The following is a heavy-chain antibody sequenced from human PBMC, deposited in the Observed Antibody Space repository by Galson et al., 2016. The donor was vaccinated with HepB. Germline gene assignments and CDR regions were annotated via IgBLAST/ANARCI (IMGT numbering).Heavy chain of an antibody. J-gene: IGHJ6*02. CDR3: ARDGTLSGSYYHFYGMDV. CDR2: ISTYNGNT. V-gene: IGHV1-18*01. CDR1: GYSFISYG. Sequence: SVKVSCKASGYSFISYGISWVRQARGQGLEWMGWISTYNGNTNYEQKFKGRVTLTADIPPSTAQMELRSLRSDDTAVYYCARDGTLSGSYYHFYGMDVWGQGTTVTVSS. D-gene: IGHD1-26*01.